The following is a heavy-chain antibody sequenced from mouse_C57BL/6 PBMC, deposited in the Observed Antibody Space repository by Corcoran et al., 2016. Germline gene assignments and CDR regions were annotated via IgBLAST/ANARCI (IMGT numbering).Heavy chain of an antibody. V-gene: IGHV1-26*01. J-gene: IGHJ2*01. CDR2: INPNNGGT. CDR1: GYTFTDYY. CDR3: ARGAIYYDYETYYFDY. D-gene: IGHD2-4*01. Sequence: EVQLQQSGPELVKPGASVKISCKASGYTFTDYYMNWVKQSHGKSLEWIGDINPNNGGTSYNQKFKGKATLTVDKSSSTAYMELRSLTSEDSAVYYCARGAIYYDYETYYFDYWGQGTTLTVSS.